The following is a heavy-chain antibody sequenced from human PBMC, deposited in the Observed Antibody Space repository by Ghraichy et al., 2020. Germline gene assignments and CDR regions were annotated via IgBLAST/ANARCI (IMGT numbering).Heavy chain of an antibody. D-gene: IGHD6-13*01. V-gene: IGHV4-59*01. J-gene: IGHJ6*02. CDR1: GGSISSYY. Sequence: ESLNISCTVSGGSISSYYWSWIRQPPGKGLEWIGYIYYSGSTNYNPSLKSRVTISVDTSKNQFSLKLSSVTAADTAVYYCARVKDSSSWHSTYYYYYGMDVWGQGTTVTVSS. CDR3: ARVKDSSSWHSTYYYYYGMDV. CDR2: IYYSGST.